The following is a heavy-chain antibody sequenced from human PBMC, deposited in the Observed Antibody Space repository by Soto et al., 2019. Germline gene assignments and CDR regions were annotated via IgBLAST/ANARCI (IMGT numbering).Heavy chain of an antibody. Sequence: QVQLVESGGGLVKPGGSLRLSCAASGFTLSDYYMTWIRQAPGKGLEWVSDISISGTTIHYADSVRGRFTISRDNAKNSLWLQMTTLRAEDPAVYYCATFRGDGYYNFWGQGTLVTVSS. CDR3: ATFRGDGYYNF. D-gene: IGHD3-9*01. J-gene: IGHJ4*02. CDR1: GFTLSDYY. CDR2: ISISGTTI. V-gene: IGHV3-11*01.